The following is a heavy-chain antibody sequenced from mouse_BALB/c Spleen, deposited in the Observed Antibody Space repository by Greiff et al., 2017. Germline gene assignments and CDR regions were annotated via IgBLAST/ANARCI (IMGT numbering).Heavy chain of an antibody. Sequence: VKVVESGPGLVAPSQSLSITCTVSGFSLTSYGVHWVRQPPGKGLEWLGVIWAGGSTNYNSALMSRLSISKDNSKSQVFLKMNSLQTDDTAMYYCARKESFDYWGQGTTLTVSS. J-gene: IGHJ2*01. V-gene: IGHV2-9*02. CDR1: GFSLTSYG. CDR2: IWAGGST. CDR3: ARKESFDY.